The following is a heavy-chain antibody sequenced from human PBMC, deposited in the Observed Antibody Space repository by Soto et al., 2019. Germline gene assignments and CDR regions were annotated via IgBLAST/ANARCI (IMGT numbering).Heavy chain of an antibody. Sequence: QVQLVQSGAEVKKPGSSVKVSCKASGGTFSSYAISWVRQAPGQGLEWMGGIIPIFGTANYAQKFQDRVTITADKSTSTAYMELSSLRSEDTAVYYCAANYYDSSGYYPGDFDLWGRGTLVTVSS. D-gene: IGHD3-22*01. V-gene: IGHV1-69*06. CDR2: IIPIFGTA. CDR3: AANYYDSSGYYPGDFDL. J-gene: IGHJ2*01. CDR1: GGTFSSYA.